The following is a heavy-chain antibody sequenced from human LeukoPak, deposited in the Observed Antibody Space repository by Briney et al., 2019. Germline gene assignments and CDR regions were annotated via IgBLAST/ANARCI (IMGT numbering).Heavy chain of an antibody. CDR2: INPNSGNT. CDR3: ARAPNRYCSSTSCYSWFDP. V-gene: IGHV1-8*03. J-gene: IGHJ5*02. CDR1: GGTFSSYA. Sequence: GASVKVSCKASGGTFSSYAISWVRQAPGQGLEWMGWINPNSGNTGYAQKFQGRVTITRNTSISTAYMELSSLRSEDTAVYYCARAPNRYCSSTSCYSWFDPWGQGTLVTVSS. D-gene: IGHD2-2*01.